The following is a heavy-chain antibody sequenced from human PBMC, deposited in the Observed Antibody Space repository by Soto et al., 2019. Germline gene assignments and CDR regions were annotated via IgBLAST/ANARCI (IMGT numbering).Heavy chain of an antibody. CDR3: ARDNSDYGALNYGMDV. D-gene: IGHD4-17*01. J-gene: IGHJ6*02. CDR1: GGSISSGGYY. V-gene: IGHV4-31*03. CDR2: IYYSGST. Sequence: QVQLQESGPGLVKPSQTLSLTCTVSGGSISSGGYYWSWIRQHPGKGLEWIGYIYYSGSTYYNPSLKSRVTISVDTSKNQFSLKLSSVTAADTAVYYCARDNSDYGALNYGMDVWGQGTTVTVSS.